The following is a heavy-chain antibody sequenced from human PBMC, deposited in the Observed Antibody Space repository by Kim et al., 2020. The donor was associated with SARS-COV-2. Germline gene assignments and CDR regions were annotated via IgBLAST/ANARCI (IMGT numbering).Heavy chain of an antibody. CDR2: IYSGGST. J-gene: IGHJ3*02. CDR1: GFTVSSNY. D-gene: IGHD6-19*01. Sequence: GGSLRLSCAASGFTVSSNYMSWVRQAPGKGLEWVSVIYSGGSTYYADSVKGRFTISRDNSKNTWYFQMNSLRAEETAVYYCAREGGLQRGWRTFDIWGQGTRFTVSS. V-gene: IGHV3-53*01. CDR3: AREGGLQRGWRTFDI.